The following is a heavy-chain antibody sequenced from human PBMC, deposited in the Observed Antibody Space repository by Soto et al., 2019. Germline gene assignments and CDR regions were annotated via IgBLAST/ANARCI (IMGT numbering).Heavy chain of an antibody. CDR1: GFTFSSYA. D-gene: IGHD3-22*01. J-gene: IGHJ4*02. Sequence: PGGSLRLSCAASGFTFSSYAMSWVRQAPGKGLEWVSAISGSGGSTYYADSVKGRFTISRDNSKNTLCLQMNSLRAEDTAVYYCAKDRVSTSYYDSSGSETACYFDYWGQGTLVTVSS. CDR3: AKDRVSTSYYDSSGSETACYFDY. V-gene: IGHV3-23*01. CDR2: ISGSGGST.